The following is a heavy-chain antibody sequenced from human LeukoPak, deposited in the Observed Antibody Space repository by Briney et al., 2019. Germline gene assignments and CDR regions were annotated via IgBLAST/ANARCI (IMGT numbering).Heavy chain of an antibody. CDR2: IYHSGST. Sequence: SQTLSLTCAVSGGSISSGGYSWSWIRQPPGKGLEWIGYIYHSGSTYYNPSLKSRVTISVDRSKNQFSLKLSSVTAADTAVYYCARGGYYASSKPYNWFDPWGQGTLVTVSS. CDR1: GGSISSGGYS. CDR3: ARGGYYASSKPYNWFDP. D-gene: IGHD3-3*01. J-gene: IGHJ5*02. V-gene: IGHV4-30-2*01.